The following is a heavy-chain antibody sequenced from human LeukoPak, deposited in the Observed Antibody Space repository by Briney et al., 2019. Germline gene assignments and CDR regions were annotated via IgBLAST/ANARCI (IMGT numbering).Heavy chain of an antibody. J-gene: IGHJ4*02. Sequence: ASVKVSCKASGYTFTSYGIGWVRQAPGQGLEWMGWISAYNGNTNYAQKLQGRVTMTTDTSTSTAHMELRSLRSDDTAVYYCARVRALYYYDSSGYLDYWGQGTLVTVSS. CDR1: GYTFTSYG. V-gene: IGHV1-18*01. CDR3: ARVRALYYYDSSGYLDY. CDR2: ISAYNGNT. D-gene: IGHD3-22*01.